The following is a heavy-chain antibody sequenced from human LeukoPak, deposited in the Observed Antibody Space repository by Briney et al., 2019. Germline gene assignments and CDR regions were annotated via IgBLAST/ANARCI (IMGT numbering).Heavy chain of an antibody. Sequence: PGGSLRLSCAASGFTFSSYSMNWVRQAPGKGLEWVSYISSSSSTIYYADSVKGRFTISRDNAKNSLYLQMNSLRAEDTAVYFCVRDRSGSYPYYFDFWGQGTLVTASS. J-gene: IGHJ4*02. CDR1: GFTFSSYS. V-gene: IGHV3-48*01. CDR2: ISSSSSTI. CDR3: VRDRSGSYPYYFDF. D-gene: IGHD1-26*01.